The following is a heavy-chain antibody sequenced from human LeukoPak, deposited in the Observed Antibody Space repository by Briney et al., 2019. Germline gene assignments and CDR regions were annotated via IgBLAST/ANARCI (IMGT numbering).Heavy chain of an antibody. V-gene: IGHV4-39*07. CDR2: IYYSGST. J-gene: IGHJ4*02. CDR1: RGSISSTSYY. Sequence: SETLSLTCTVSRGSISSTSYYWGWIRQPPGKGLEWIGSIYYSGSTYYNPSLKSRVTISVDTSKNQFSLKLTSVTAADRAVYYCARALRKGYCSTTSCNYFDYWGQGTLVTVSS. CDR3: ARALRKGYCSTTSCNYFDY. D-gene: IGHD2-2*01.